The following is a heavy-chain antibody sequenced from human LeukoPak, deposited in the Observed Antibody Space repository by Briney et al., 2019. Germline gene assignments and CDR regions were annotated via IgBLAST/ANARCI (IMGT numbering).Heavy chain of an antibody. CDR3: TSWGDTTAEYFQR. CDR1: GFTFSNAW. D-gene: IGHD2-21*02. CDR2: INPDGRDT. Sequence: GGSLRLSCAASGFTFSNAWMNWVRQAPGKGLEWVAHINPDGRDTYYVDSVKGRFTISRGNAQNSMYLQMNSLRVEDTAVYYCTSWGDTTAEYFQRWGQGTLVTVSS. V-gene: IGHV3-7*01. J-gene: IGHJ1*01.